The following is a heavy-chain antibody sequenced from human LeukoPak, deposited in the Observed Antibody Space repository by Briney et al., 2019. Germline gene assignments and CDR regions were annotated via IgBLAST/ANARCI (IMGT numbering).Heavy chain of an antibody. D-gene: IGHD3-3*01. CDR1: KFTFSHYG. CDR2: IPSDGSIK. V-gene: IGHV3-30*18. Sequence: GGSLRLSCTASKFTFSHYGMQWVRQAPGKGLEWVAVIPSDGSIKVYADSVKGRFTLSRDNSINTVDLQMNSLRAEDTAVYYCVKEYHSRGFGAYFDYWGQGTLVTVSS. CDR3: VKEYHSRGFGAYFDY. J-gene: IGHJ4*02.